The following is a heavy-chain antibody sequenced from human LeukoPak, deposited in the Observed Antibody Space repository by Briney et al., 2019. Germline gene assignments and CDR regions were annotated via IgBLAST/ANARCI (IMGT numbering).Heavy chain of an antibody. D-gene: IGHD3-22*01. CDR1: GGSISSYY. CDR3: ARLPYDSSGYYYPSYFDY. CDR2: IYYSGST. V-gene: IGHV4-59*08. Sequence: PSETLSLTCTVSGGSISSYYWSWIRQPPGKGLEWIGYIYYSGSTNYNPSLKSRVTISVDTSKNQFSLKLSSVTAADTAVYYCARLPYDSSGYYYPSYFDYWGQGTLVTVSS. J-gene: IGHJ4*02.